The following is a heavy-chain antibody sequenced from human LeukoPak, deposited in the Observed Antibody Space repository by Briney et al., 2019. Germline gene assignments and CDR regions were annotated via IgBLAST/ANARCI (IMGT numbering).Heavy chain of an antibody. J-gene: IGHJ6*02. D-gene: IGHD4-17*01. CDR3: ARVIYGDYNYYYGMDV. CDR2: IRPSGSTI. CDR1: GFSFNEYE. V-gene: IGHV3-48*03. Sequence: GGSLRLSCAASGFSFNEYEMNWVRQAPGEGLEWVSYIRPSGSTIYYADSVKGRFTNSRDNATQSLYLQMSSLRAEDTAVYYCARVIYGDYNYYYGMDVWGQGTSVTVSS.